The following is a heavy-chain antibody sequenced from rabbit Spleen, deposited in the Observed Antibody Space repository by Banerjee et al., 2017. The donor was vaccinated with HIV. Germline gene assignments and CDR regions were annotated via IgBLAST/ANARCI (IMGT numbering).Heavy chain of an antibody. V-gene: IGHV1S40*01. CDR1: GFSFSSGDW. J-gene: IGHJ4*01. Sequence: QSLEESGGDLVKPGASLTLTCTASGFSFSSGDWMYWVRQAPGKGLEWITCINCATGKAVYASWARGRFTISKISSTTVTLQMTSLTVADTATYFCASGYSDVYFDLWGQGTLVTVS. D-gene: IGHD1-1*01. CDR2: INCATGKA. CDR3: ASGYSDVYFDL.